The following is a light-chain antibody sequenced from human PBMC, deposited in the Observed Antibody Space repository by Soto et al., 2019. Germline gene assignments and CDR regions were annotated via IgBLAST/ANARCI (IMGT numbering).Light chain of an antibody. J-gene: IGLJ2*01. CDR3: AAWDDSHVGHVV. V-gene: IGLV1-44*01. CDR2: SND. Sequence: QSVLTQPPSASGTPGQRVAISCSGSSSNIGRNTVNWYQQLPGTAPKLLIYSNDQRPSGVPDRFSGSKSGTSASLAISGLHSEDEAEYYCAAWDDSHVGHVVFGGGTKLTVL. CDR1: SSNIGRNT.